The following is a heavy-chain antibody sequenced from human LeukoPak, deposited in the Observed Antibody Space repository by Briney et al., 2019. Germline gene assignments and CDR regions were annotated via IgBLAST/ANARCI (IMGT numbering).Heavy chain of an antibody. Sequence: CVSCGKTYYAHSGKGRFTIYRENSKNRMYVKMNSQRGGDPAVYYCAKDAPVNIVVVPAANSWGQGTLVTVSS. D-gene: IGHD2-2*01. CDR2: CVSCGKT. J-gene: IGHJ4*02. CDR3: AKDAPVNIVVVPAANS. V-gene: IGHV3-23*01.